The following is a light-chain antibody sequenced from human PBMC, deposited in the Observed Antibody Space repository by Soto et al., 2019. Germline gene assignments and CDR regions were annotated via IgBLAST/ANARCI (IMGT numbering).Light chain of an antibody. V-gene: IGKV3-15*01. J-gene: IGKJ1*01. CDR1: QSVASY. Sequence: EVLMTQSPSTLSVSPGERAILSCRASQSVASYLEWYQQKPGQAPRLLMYGASTRATGFPARFSGSGSGTEFTLTISSLQSEDFEVYYCQQYNDWPRTFGQGTKVDIK. CDR2: GAS. CDR3: QQYNDWPRT.